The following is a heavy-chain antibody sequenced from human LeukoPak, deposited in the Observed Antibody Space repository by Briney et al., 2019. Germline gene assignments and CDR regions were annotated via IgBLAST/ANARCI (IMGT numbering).Heavy chain of an antibody. CDR3: AKGRGYSGSSPYYFDY. CDR1: GFTFSSYW. J-gene: IGHJ4*02. D-gene: IGHD6-6*01. Sequence: GGSLRLSCAASGFTFSSYWMHWVRQAPGKGLVWVSRINSDGSSTSYADSVKGRFTISRDNAKNSLFLQMKSLSSEDMALYFCAKGRGYSGSSPYYFDYWGQGTLVTVSS. V-gene: IGHV3-74*01. CDR2: INSDGSST.